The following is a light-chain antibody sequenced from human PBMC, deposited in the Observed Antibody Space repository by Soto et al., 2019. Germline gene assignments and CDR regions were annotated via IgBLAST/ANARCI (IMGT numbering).Light chain of an antibody. CDR2: GAS. V-gene: IGKV3-15*01. J-gene: IGKJ1*01. CDR1: QSVSIN. Sequence: EIVMTQSPATLSVSPGERATLSCSASQSVSINLAWYQQKPGQAPRLLIYGASTRDTGIPARFSGSGSGTEFTLTISSLQSEDSAVYYCQQYNDWWTYGQGTKVEIK. CDR3: QQYNDWWT.